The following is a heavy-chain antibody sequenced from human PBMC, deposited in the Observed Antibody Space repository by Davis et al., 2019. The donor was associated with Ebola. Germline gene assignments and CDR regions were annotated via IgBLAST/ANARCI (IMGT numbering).Heavy chain of an antibody. J-gene: IGHJ4*02. V-gene: IGHV4-4*02. CDR3: AREGPGY. D-gene: IGHD3-10*01. CDR2: IYHSGST. CDR1: GGSISSSNW. Sequence: MPSETLSLTCAVSGGSISSSNWWSWVRQPPGKGLEWIGEIYHSGSTNYNPSLKSRVTISIDTSKNQFSLKLTSVTAADTAVYYCAREGPGYWGQGTLVTVSS.